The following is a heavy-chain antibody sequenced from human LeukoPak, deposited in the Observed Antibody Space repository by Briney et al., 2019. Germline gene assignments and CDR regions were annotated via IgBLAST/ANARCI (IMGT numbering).Heavy chain of an antibody. CDR2: ISHSGRT. Sequence: SQTLSLTCAVSGGSISSGGYSWSWIRQPPGKGLEWIGYISHSGRTYSNPSLKSRVTIAIDRSKTQFSLRLSSVTAADTAVYYCARGGGEEFGEYDVFDYWGQGTLVTVSS. CDR3: ARGGGEEFGEYDVFDY. V-gene: IGHV4-30-2*01. D-gene: IGHD3-10*01. CDR1: GGSISSGGYS. J-gene: IGHJ4*02.